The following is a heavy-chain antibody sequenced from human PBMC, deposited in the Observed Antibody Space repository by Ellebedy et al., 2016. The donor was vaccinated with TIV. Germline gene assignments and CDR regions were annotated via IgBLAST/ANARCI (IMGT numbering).Heavy chain of an antibody. CDR2: IYDSGTT. CDR1: GYSISSGYY. J-gene: IGHJ4*02. CDR3: AHNGGRYSYNLY. V-gene: IGHV4-38-2*02. Sequence: SETLSLXXSVSGYSISSGYYWGWIRQPPGKGLEWIGSIYDSGTTYYNPSLKSRVTISVDTSKNQFSLKLSSVTAADTAVYYCAHNGGRYSYNLYWGQGTLVTVSS. D-gene: IGHD5-18*01.